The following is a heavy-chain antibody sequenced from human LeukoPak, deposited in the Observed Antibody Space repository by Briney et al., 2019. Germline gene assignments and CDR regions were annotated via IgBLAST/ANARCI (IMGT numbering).Heavy chain of an antibody. Sequence: ASVKVSCKASGYTFTGYYMHWVRQAPGQGLEWMGWINPNSGGTNYAQKFQGRVTMTRDTSISTAYMELSRLRSDDTAVHYCARGDYGDYGANWYFDLWGRGTLVTVSS. CDR3: ARGDYGDYGANWYFDL. CDR1: GYTFTGYY. CDR2: INPNSGGT. J-gene: IGHJ2*01. V-gene: IGHV1-2*02. D-gene: IGHD4-17*01.